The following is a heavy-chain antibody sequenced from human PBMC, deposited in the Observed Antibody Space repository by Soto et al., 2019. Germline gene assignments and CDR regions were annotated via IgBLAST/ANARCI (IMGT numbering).Heavy chain of an antibody. J-gene: IGHJ6*02. CDR1: GFTFTSSA. Sequence: SVKVSCKASGFTFTSSAVQWVRQARGQRLEWIGWIVVGSGNTNYAQKFQERVTITRDMSTSPAYMELSSLRSEDTAVYYCAAEGCGSCYTNQYYYYGMDVWGQGTTVTVS. CDR2: IVVGSGNT. D-gene: IGHD2-15*01. CDR3: AAEGCGSCYTNQYYYYGMDV. V-gene: IGHV1-58*01.